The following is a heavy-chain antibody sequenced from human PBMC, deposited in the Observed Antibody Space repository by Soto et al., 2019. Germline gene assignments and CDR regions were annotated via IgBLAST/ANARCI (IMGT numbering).Heavy chain of an antibody. D-gene: IGHD3-16*02. CDR2: IRSKAYGGTT. CDR3: TRVPSYDYIWGSYRESDY. V-gene: IGHV3-49*03. CDR1: GFTFGDYA. J-gene: IGHJ4*02. Sequence: GGSLSLSCTASGFTFGDYAMRWFRQAPGKGLEWVGFIRSKAYGGTTEYAASVKGRFTISRDDSKSIAYLQMNSLKTEDTAVYYCTRVPSYDYIWGSYRESDYWGQGTLVTVSS.